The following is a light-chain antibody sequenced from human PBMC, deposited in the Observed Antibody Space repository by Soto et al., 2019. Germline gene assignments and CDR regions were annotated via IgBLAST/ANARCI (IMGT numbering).Light chain of an antibody. J-gene: IGLJ3*02. CDR2: EVT. CDR3: CSYVDTDTWV. CDR1: SSDVGGYNY. V-gene: IGLV2-8*01. Sequence: QSALTQPPSASGSPGQSVTISCTGTSSDVGGYNYVSWYQQHPGKAPKLVIYEVTKRPSGVPDRFSGSKSGNTASLTVSGLQAEDEADYYCCSYVDTDTWVFGGGTKVTVL.